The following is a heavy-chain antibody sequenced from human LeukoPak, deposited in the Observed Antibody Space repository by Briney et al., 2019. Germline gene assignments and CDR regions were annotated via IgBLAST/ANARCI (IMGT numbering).Heavy chain of an antibody. V-gene: IGHV3-64*02. Sequence: TGGSLRLSCAASGFIFNNYAMHWVRQAPGKGLEYVSAIGGNGDTSYYADSVEGRFTISRDNSKNTVYLQMGSLRTEDMAVYYCATRHEYSYPYWGQGTLVTVSS. CDR3: ATRHEYSYPY. D-gene: IGHD5-18*01. CDR1: GFIFNNYA. CDR2: IGGNGDTS. J-gene: IGHJ4*02.